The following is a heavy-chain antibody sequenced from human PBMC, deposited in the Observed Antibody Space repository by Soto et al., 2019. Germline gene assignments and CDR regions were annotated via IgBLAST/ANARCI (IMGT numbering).Heavy chain of an antibody. D-gene: IGHD3-3*01. J-gene: IGHJ4*02. V-gene: IGHV1-3*01. Sequence: QVQLVQSGAEVKEPGASVRVSCKASGYAFTSHTIHWARQAPGQGLEWMGWLIVSQGSPRYAPQFQGRVTFGRDTSATTAYMELSSLTSEDTAVYYCAREPEDGVPGDYWGQGTPVVVSS. CDR3: AREPEDGVPGDY. CDR2: LIVSQGSP. CDR1: GYAFTSHT.